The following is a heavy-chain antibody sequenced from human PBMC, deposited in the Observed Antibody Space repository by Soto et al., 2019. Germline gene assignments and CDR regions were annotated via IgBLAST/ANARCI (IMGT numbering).Heavy chain of an antibody. J-gene: IGHJ4*02. CDR2: IYYSGST. D-gene: IGHD3-10*01. V-gene: IGHV4-59*08. CDR3: ARQGVLWFGESNPTYYFDY. CDR1: GGSISSYY. Sequence: QVQLQESGPGLVKPSETLSLTCTVSGGSISSYYWSWIRQPPGKGLEWIGYIYYSGSTNYNPSLKSRVTISVDTSKNQFSLKLSSVTAADTAVYYCARQGVLWFGESNPTYYFDYWGQGTLVTVSS.